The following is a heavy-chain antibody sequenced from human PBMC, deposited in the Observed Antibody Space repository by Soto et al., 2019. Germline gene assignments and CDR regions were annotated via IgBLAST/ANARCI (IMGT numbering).Heavy chain of an antibody. CDR1: GYSFTSYW. J-gene: IGHJ6*02. Sequence: GESLKISCKGSGYSFTSYWIGWVRQMPGKGLEWMGIIYPGDSDTRYSPSFQGQVTISADKSISTAYLKWSSLKDSDTAMYYCARQGGLGSSHYYYGMDVWGQGTTVTVS. CDR2: IYPGDSDT. V-gene: IGHV5-51*01. CDR3: ARQGGLGSSHYYYGMDV. D-gene: IGHD6-6*01.